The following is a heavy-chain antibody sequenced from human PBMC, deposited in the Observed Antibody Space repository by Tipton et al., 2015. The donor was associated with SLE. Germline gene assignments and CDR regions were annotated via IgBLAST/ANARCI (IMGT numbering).Heavy chain of an antibody. CDR2: IYTSGST. Sequence: TLSLTCTVSGGSVTSGNYYWSWVRQPAGKGLEWIGRIYTSGSTDYNPSLKSRVTLSLDTSKNQFSLRLTSVTAADTAIYYCAKDEWEMGDYCYLDVWGQGTTVTVSS. V-gene: IGHV4-61*02. D-gene: IGHD1-26*01. CDR3: AKDEWEMGDYCYLDV. CDR1: GGSVTSGNYY. J-gene: IGHJ6*03.